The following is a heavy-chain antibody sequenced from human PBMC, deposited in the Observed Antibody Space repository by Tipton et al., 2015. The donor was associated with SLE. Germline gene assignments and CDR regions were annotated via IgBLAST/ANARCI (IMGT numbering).Heavy chain of an antibody. CDR1: GYSFTSYW. D-gene: IGHD1-26*01. J-gene: IGHJ4*02. CDR2: IYPGDSDT. Sequence: QSGPEVKKPGESLKISCKGSGYSFTSYWIGWVRQMPGKGLEWMGTIYPGDSDTRYSPSFQGQVTNSADKSISTAYLQWSSLKASDAAMYYGAKRGRWDHFDYWGQGTLVTVSS. CDR3: AKRGRWDHFDY. V-gene: IGHV5-51*01.